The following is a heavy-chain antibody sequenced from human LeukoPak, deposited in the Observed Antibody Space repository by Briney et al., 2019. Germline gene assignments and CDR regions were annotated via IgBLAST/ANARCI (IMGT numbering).Heavy chain of an antibody. CDR2: IYHSGSA. D-gene: IGHD3-10*01. CDR1: GGSISISNW. J-gene: IGHJ5*02. Sequence: SETLSLTCAVSGGSISISNWWSWVRQPPGKGLEWIGEIYHSGSANYNPSLKSRVTISVDKSKNQFSLKLSSVTAADTAVYYCARGRPVLLWFGEPSNWFDPWGQGTLVTVSS. CDR3: ARGRPVLLWFGEPSNWFDP. V-gene: IGHV4-4*02.